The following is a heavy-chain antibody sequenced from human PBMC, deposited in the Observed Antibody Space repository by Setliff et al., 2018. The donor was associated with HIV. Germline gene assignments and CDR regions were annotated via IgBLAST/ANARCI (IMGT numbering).Heavy chain of an antibody. CDR3: ATSPRGTYYDILSGRPRGWFDP. Sequence: GASVKVSCKASGGTFSSYAITWVRQAPGRGPEWMGGIIPIYGTPNYAQRFQGRVTITADESTSTAYMDLSSLTSDDTAVYYCATSPRGTYYDILSGRPRGWFDPWGQGTLVTV. J-gene: IGHJ5*02. CDR2: IIPIYGTP. D-gene: IGHD3-9*01. V-gene: IGHV1-69*13. CDR1: GGTFSSYA.